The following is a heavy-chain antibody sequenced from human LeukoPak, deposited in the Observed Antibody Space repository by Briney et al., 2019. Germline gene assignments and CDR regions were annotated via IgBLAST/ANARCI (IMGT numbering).Heavy chain of an antibody. V-gene: IGHV3-9*01. CDR3: AKGGRYSYGPYYFDY. CDR1: GFTFDDYA. Sequence: PGRSLRLSCAASGFTFDDYAMHWVRQAPGKGLEWVSGISWNSGSIGYADSVKGRFTISRDSAKNSLYLQMNSLRAEDTALYYCAKGGRYSYGPYYFDYWGQGTLVTVSS. J-gene: IGHJ4*02. D-gene: IGHD5-18*01. CDR2: ISWNSGSI.